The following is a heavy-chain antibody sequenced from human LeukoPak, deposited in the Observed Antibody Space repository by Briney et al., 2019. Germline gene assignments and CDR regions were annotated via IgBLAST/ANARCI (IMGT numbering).Heavy chain of an antibody. J-gene: IGHJ4*02. CDR2: INWNGGST. CDR3: ARSGGKSSYYDFWSGSRYYFDY. CDR1: GFTFDDYG. V-gene: IGHV3-20*04. D-gene: IGHD3-3*01. Sequence: GGSLRLSCAASGFTFDDYGMSWVRQAPGKGLEWVSGINWNGGSTGYADSVKGRFTISRDNAKNSLYLQMNSLRAEDTALYYCARSGGKSSYYDFWSGSRYYFDYWGQGTLVTVSS.